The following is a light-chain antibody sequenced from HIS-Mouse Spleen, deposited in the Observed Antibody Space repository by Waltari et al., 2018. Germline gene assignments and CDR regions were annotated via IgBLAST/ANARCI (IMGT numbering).Light chain of an antibody. CDR3: LQHNSYPPYT. J-gene: IGKJ2*01. CDR2: AAS. Sequence: IQMTKSQPAMSASVADRFTITCWASQGISNYLAWFQQKPGKVPKRLIYAASSLQSGVPSRFSGSGSGTEFTLTISSLQPEDFATYYCLQHNSYPPYTFGQGTKLEIK. CDR1: QGISNY. V-gene: IGKV1-17*03.